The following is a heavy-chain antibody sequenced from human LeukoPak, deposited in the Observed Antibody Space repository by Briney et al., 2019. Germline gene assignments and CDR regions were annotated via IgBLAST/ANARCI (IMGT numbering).Heavy chain of an antibody. CDR1: GFTFGDYA. V-gene: IGHV3-49*03. D-gene: IGHD3-22*01. Sequence: GGSLRLSCTASGFTFGDYAMSWFRQAPGKGLEWVGFIRSKAYGGTTEYAASVKGRFTISRDDSKSIAYLQMNSLKTEDTAVYYCTRGSMVIPYYFDYWGQGTLVTVSS. CDR3: TRGSMVIPYYFDY. J-gene: IGHJ4*02. CDR2: IRSKAYGGTT.